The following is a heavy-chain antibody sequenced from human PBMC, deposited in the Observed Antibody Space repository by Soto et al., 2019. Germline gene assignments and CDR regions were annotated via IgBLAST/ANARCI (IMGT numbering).Heavy chain of an antibody. CDR3: ARAGYDSSGYYSIFDY. V-gene: IGHV3-11*06. CDR1: GFTFSHYY. D-gene: IGHD3-22*01. CDR2: ISSSSSYT. Sequence: GGSLRLSCAASGFTFSHYYMSWMRQAPGKGLEWVSYISSSSSYTNYADSVKGRFTISRDNAKNSLYLQMNSLRAEDTAVYYCARAGYDSSGYYSIFDYWGQGTLVTVSS. J-gene: IGHJ4*02.